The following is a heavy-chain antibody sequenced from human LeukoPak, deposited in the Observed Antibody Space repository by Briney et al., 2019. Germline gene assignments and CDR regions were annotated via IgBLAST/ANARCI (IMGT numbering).Heavy chain of an antibody. D-gene: IGHD1-26*01. CDR1: GGSISSYY. V-gene: IGHV4-4*07. CDR3: ARSSIVGATDFFDY. J-gene: IGHJ4*02. Sequence: SETLSLTCTVSGGSISSYYWSWIRQPAGKGLEWIGRIYTSESTNYNPSLKSRVTMSVDTSKNQFSLKLSSVTAADTAVYYCARSSIVGATDFFDYWGQGTLVTVSS. CDR2: IYTSEST.